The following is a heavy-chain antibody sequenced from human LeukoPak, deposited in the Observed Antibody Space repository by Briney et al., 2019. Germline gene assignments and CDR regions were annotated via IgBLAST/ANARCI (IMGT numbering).Heavy chain of an antibody. CDR3: ARDHYYDSSGYSDY. Sequence: SVKVSCKASGGTFSSYAISWVRQAPGQGLEWMGGIIPIFGTANYAQKFQGRVTITTDESTSTAYMELSSLRSEDTAVYYCARDHYYDSSGYSDYWGQGTLVTVSS. CDR2: IIPIFGTA. J-gene: IGHJ4*02. V-gene: IGHV1-69*05. CDR1: GGTFSSYA. D-gene: IGHD3-22*01.